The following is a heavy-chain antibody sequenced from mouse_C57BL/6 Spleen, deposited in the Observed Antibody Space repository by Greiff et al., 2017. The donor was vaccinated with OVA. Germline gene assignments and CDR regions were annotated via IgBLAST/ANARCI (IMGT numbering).Heavy chain of an antibody. J-gene: IGHJ4*01. D-gene: IGHD2-4*01. CDR2: IDPSDSYT. Sequence: QVQLQQPGAELVMPGASVKLSCKASGYTFTSYWMHWVKQRPGQGLEWIGEIDPSDSYTNYNQKFKGKSTLTVDKSSSTAYMQLSSLTSEDSAVYYCARGDYGRDYYAMDYWGQGTSVTVSS. V-gene: IGHV1-69*01. CDR1: GYTFTSYW. CDR3: ARGDYGRDYYAMDY.